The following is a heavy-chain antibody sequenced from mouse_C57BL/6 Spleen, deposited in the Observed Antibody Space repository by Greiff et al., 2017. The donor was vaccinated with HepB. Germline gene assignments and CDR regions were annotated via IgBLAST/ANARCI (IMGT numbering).Heavy chain of an antibody. V-gene: IGHV1-69*01. Sequence: QVQLQQPGAELVMPGASVKLSCKASGYTFTSYWMHWVKQRPGQGLEWIGEIDPSDSYTNYNQKFKGKSTLTVDKSSSTAYMQLSSLTSEDSAVYDCARAQDLLHYAMDYWGQGTSVTVSS. CDR2: IDPSDSYT. D-gene: IGHD2-1*01. CDR1: GYTFTSYW. CDR3: ARAQDLLHYAMDY. J-gene: IGHJ4*01.